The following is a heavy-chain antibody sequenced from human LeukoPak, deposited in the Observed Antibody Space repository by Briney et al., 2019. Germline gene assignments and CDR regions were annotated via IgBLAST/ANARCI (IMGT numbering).Heavy chain of an antibody. CDR1: GFTFSSYG. V-gene: IGHV3-30*03. D-gene: IGHD6-13*01. CDR3: ARGYSSSWLGYFDY. CDR2: VSSDGSIN. Sequence: GGSLTLSCAASGFTFSSYGIHWLRQAPGKGRQGGAVVSSDGSINDYPDSGKGRFPISRATSKNTVYLQMNRLGTEDTAFYYCARGYSSSWLGYFDYWGQGTLVTVSS. J-gene: IGHJ4*02.